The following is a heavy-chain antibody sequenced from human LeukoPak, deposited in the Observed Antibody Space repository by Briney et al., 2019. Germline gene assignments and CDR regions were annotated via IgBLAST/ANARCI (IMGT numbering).Heavy chain of an antibody. CDR1: GGTFSSYY. V-gene: IGHV1-46*01. Sequence: ASVKVSCKASGGTFSSYYMHWVRQAPGQGLEWMGIINPSGGSTSYAQKFQGRVTMTRDTSTSTVYMELSSLRSEDTAVYYCARDDDEYGSSRSAFDIWGQGTMVTVSS. J-gene: IGHJ3*02. D-gene: IGHD6-6*01. CDR2: INPSGGST. CDR3: ARDDDEYGSSRSAFDI.